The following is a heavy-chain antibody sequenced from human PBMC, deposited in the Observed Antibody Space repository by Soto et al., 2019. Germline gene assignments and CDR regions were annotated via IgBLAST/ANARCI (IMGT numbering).Heavy chain of an antibody. CDR1: GGSISINGYS. CDR3: ARSSSFGFDP. V-gene: IGHV4-30-2*01. CDR2: IYHDGST. D-gene: IGHD6-19*01. Sequence: PSETLSLTCAVSGGSISINGYSWSWIRQPPGKGLECIGYIYHDGSTYYNPSLKSRVTISVDRSKNYFSLKLTSVTAADTAVYYCARSSSFGFDPWGQGTLVTVSS. J-gene: IGHJ5*02.